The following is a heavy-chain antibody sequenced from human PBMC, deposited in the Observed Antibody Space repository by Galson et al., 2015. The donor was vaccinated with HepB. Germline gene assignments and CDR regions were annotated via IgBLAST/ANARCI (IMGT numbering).Heavy chain of an antibody. J-gene: IGHJ6*02. CDR1: DGSISSSRYY. V-gene: IGHV4-39*01. CDR2: ISYSGST. Sequence: QVQLQESGPGLVKPSETLSLTCTVSDGSISSSRYYWGWIRQPPGKGLEWIGSISYSGSTSFNPSLESRVTLSVDTSKNQFSLKLSSVTAADTAVYYCVRLVYYNGLDVWGQGTTVTVSS. CDR3: VRLVYYNGLDV.